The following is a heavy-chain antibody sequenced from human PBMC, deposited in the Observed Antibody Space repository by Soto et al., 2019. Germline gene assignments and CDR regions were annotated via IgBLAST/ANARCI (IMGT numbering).Heavy chain of an antibody. J-gene: IGHJ4*02. Sequence: QVQLVESGGGVVQPGRSLRLSCAASGFTFSSYGMHWVRQAPGKGLEWVAVISYDGSNKYYADSVKGRFTISRDNSKNTLYLQMNSLRAEDTAVYYCAKDGRRLHLLHLDYWGQGTLVTVSS. V-gene: IGHV3-30*18. D-gene: IGHD4-17*01. CDR3: AKDGRRLHLLHLDY. CDR2: ISYDGSNK. CDR1: GFTFSSYG.